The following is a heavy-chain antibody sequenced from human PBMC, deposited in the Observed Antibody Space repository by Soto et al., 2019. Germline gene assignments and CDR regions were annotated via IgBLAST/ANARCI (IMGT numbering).Heavy chain of an antibody. V-gene: IGHV3-23*01. CDR3: ARAPSEYIWGSYLRYFEY. CDR1: GFPFSNYA. D-gene: IGHD3-16*02. Sequence: EVELLESGGAFIQRGGSRRLSCEASGFPFSNYAMAWVRQASGKGLEWVSGISGNSGHAFYADSVKGRFTSSRDNSRNTLYLQMESLRAEDTATYYCARAPSEYIWGSYLRYFEYWGQGTLVAVSS. J-gene: IGHJ4*02. CDR2: ISGNSGHA.